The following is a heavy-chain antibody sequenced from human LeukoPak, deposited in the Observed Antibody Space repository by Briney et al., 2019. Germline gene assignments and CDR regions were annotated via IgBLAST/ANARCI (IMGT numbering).Heavy chain of an antibody. Sequence: GGSLRLSCAASGFTFSNYWLNWVRQAPGKGLEWVANIKQDGSEKYYVDSVKSRFTISRDNAKNSLYLQMNSLTAEDTAVYYCARGGNPRFFDYWGQGTLVTVSS. CDR2: IKQDGSEK. CDR3: ARGGNPRFFDY. D-gene: IGHD4-23*01. J-gene: IGHJ4*02. CDR1: GFTFSNYW. V-gene: IGHV3-7*01.